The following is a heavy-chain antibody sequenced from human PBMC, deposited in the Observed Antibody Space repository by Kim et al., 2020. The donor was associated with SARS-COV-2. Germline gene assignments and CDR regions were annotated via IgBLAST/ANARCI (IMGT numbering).Heavy chain of an antibody. J-gene: IGHJ4*02. D-gene: IGHD4-17*01. CDR2: IKSKTDGCTT. CDR1: GFTFSNAW. Sequence: GGSLRLSCVASGFTFSNAWMSWVRQAPGKGLEWVGRIKSKTDGCTTDYAAPVKGRFTISRDDSKNTLYLQINSLKTEDTAVYYCTTDLHDYGDYDYWGQGTLVTVSS. V-gene: IGHV3-15*01. CDR3: TTDLHDYGDYDY.